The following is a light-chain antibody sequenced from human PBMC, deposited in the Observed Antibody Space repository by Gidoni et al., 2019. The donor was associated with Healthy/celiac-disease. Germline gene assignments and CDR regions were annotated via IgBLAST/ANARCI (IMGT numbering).Light chain of an antibody. J-gene: IGKJ2*01. CDR3: QQYNNWPPYT. CDR2: GAS. CDR1: QIVSSN. V-gene: IGKV3-15*01. Sequence: EIVLTQSPATLSVSPGERATLSCRASQIVSSNLAWYQQKPGQAPRLLIYGASTRATGIPARVRGSGSGTEFTLTISSLQSEDFAVYDCQQYNNWPPYTFGQGTKLEIK.